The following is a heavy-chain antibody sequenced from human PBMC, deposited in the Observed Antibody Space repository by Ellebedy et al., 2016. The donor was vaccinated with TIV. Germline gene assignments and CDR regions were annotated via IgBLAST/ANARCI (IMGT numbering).Heavy chain of an antibody. V-gene: IGHV3-53*01. CDR1: GFTVSSDP. CDR3: ARGRQWLIFDS. Sequence: GESLKISCAASGFTVSSDPMGWVRQAPGKGLDYVSVIFNDDRTNYADSVKGRFSISRDNSKHTLYLQMDSLRAEDTGIYFCARGRQWLIFDSWGLGTLVTVSS. D-gene: IGHD6-19*01. J-gene: IGHJ4*02. CDR2: IFNDDRT.